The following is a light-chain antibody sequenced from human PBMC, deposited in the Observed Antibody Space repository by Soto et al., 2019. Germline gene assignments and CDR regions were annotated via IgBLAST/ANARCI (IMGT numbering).Light chain of an antibody. CDR1: SSIIGAGYD. CDR2: GNI. Sequence: QSVLTPPPSVSVAPGQRVTISCTGSSSIIGAGYDVHWYQQLPVTAPQLLIYGNINRPSGVPDRVSGSKSGTSASLAITGLQAEDEADYYCLSYDSRLSGWVFGGGTQLTVL. V-gene: IGLV1-40*01. J-gene: IGLJ3*02. CDR3: LSYDSRLSGWV.